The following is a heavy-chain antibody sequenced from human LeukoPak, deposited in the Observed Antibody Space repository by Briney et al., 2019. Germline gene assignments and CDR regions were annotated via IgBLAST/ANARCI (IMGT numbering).Heavy chain of an antibody. CDR2: ISGSGGST. D-gene: IGHD3-3*01. Sequence: GGSLRLSCAASGFTFSSYAMSWVRQAPGKGLEWVSAISGSGGSTYYADSVKGRFTISRDNSKNTLYLQMNSLRAEDTAVYYCAKALRFLGWLHQLYYFDYWGQGTLVTVSS. V-gene: IGHV3-23*01. CDR3: AKALRFLGWLHQLYYFDY. J-gene: IGHJ4*02. CDR1: GFTFSSYA.